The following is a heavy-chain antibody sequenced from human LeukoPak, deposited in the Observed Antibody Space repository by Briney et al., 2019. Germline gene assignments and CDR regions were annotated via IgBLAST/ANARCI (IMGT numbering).Heavy chain of an antibody. Sequence: ASVTVSCMASGYTFTGYYMHWVRQAPGQGFEGMGWINPNSGDTNYAQKFQGRVTMTRDTSISTAHMELSRLRSDDTAVYYCARANPLYCSSTTCLFDYWGQGTLVTVSS. J-gene: IGHJ4*02. CDR3: ARANPLYCSSTTCLFDY. D-gene: IGHD2-2*01. CDR1: GYTFTGYY. V-gene: IGHV1-2*02. CDR2: INPNSGDT.